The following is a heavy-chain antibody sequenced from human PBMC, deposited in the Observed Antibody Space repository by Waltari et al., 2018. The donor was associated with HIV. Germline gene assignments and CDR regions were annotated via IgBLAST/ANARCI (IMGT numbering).Heavy chain of an antibody. CDR3: ARSPTSGTYGAEY. J-gene: IGHJ4*02. Sequence: QVQLQESGPGLVKPSQTLSLTCTVSGGSITSGSYYWSWIRQPAGKGLEWIGRIYPSGSTNYNPSLKSRVTISVDTSKNQFSLKLNSVTAADTAVYFCARSPTSGTYGAEYWGRGTLVTVSS. V-gene: IGHV4-61*02. D-gene: IGHD1-26*01. CDR1: GGSITSGSYY. CDR2: IYPSGST.